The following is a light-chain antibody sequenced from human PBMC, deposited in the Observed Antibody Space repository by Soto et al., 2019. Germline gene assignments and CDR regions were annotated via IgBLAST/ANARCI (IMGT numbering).Light chain of an antibody. V-gene: IGLV1-51*01. CDR1: SSNIGNNY. Sequence: QSVLTQPPSVSAAPGQKVTISCSGSSSNIGNNYVSWYQQLPGTAPKLLIYDNNKRPSGIPDRFSGSKSGTSATLGITGLQTGDEADYYCGTWDSSLSAGVVFGTGXKVTVL. CDR3: GTWDSSLSAGVV. CDR2: DNN. J-gene: IGLJ1*01.